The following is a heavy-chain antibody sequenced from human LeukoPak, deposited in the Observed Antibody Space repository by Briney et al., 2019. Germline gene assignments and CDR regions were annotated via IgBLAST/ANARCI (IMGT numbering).Heavy chain of an antibody. CDR3: ARGGGLTGTTSH. D-gene: IGHD1-7*01. CDR2: IYTSGST. CDR1: GGSISSGSYY. V-gene: IGHV4-61*02. Sequence: PSQTLSLTCTVSGGSISSGSYYWSWIRQPAGKGLEWIGRIYTSGSTNYNPSLKSRVTISVDTSKNQFSLKLRSVTAADTAVYYCARGGGLTGTTSHWGQGTLVTVSS. J-gene: IGHJ4*02.